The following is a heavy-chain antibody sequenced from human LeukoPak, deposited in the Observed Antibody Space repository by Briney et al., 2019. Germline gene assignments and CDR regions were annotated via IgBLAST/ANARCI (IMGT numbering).Heavy chain of an antibody. CDR1: GFTFSNYA. V-gene: IGHV3-30-3*01. D-gene: IGHD2-2*02. Sequence: GGSLRLSCAASGFTFSNYAMHWVRQAPGKGLEWVAVISYDGSNKYYADSVKGRFTISRDNSKNTLYLQMNSLRAEDTAVYYCASGLYDAFDIWGQGTMVTVSS. CDR2: ISYDGSNK. J-gene: IGHJ3*02. CDR3: ASGLYDAFDI.